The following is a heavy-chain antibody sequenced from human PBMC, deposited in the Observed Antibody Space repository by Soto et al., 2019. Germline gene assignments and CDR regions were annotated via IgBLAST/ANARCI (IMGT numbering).Heavy chain of an antibody. Sequence: ASVKVSCKASGYTFTSYAMHWLRQSPGQRLEWMGWSNAGDGNTKYSQEFQGRVTITRDTSASTAYMELSSLRSEDMAVYYCAGEKSDIVVVVAANLLFYYYGMDVWGQGTTVTVSS. CDR2: SNAGDGNT. CDR1: GYTFTSYA. V-gene: IGHV1-3*02. J-gene: IGHJ6*02. D-gene: IGHD2-15*01. CDR3: AGEKSDIVVVVAANLLFYYYGMDV.